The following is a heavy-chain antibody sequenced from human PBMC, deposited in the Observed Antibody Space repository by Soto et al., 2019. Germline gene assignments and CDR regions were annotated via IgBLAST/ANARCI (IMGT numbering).Heavy chain of an antibody. CDR3: ARTRMGDFWSGYYTPYYYGMDV. V-gene: IGHV1-18*04. CDR1: GYTFTSYG. CDR2: ISAYNGNT. D-gene: IGHD3-3*01. Sequence: SVKVSCKASGYTFTSYGISWVRQAPGQGLEWMGWISAYNGNTNYAQKLQGRVTMTTDTSTSTAYMELRSLRSDDTAVYYCARTRMGDFWSGYYTPYYYGMDVWGQGTTVTVSS. J-gene: IGHJ6*02.